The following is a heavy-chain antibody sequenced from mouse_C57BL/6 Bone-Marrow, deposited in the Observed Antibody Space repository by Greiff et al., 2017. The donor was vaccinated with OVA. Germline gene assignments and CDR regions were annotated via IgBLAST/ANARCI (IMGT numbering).Heavy chain of an antibody. CDR3: TRSYSNYGDFDY. Sequence: QVQLKESGAELVRPGASVTLSCKASGYTFTDYEMHWVKQTPVHGLEWIGAIDPETGGTAYNQKFKGKAILTADKSSSTAYMELRSLTSEDSAVYYCTRSYSNYGDFDYWGQSTTLTVSS. V-gene: IGHV1-15*01. D-gene: IGHD2-5*01. CDR1: GYTFTDYE. J-gene: IGHJ2*01. CDR2: IDPETGGT.